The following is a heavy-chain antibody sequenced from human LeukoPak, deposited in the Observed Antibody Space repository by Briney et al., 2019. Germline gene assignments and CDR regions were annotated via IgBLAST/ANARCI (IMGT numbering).Heavy chain of an antibody. CDR3: ARDSKWFGELAY. CDR1: GYTLTELS. Sequence: ASVKVSCKVSGYTLTELSMHWVRQAPGKGLEWMGGFDPEDVKTIYAQKFQGRVTMTEDTSADTAYMELSSLRSEDTAVYYCARDSKWFGELAYWGQGTLVTVSS. V-gene: IGHV1-24*01. D-gene: IGHD3-10*01. J-gene: IGHJ4*02. CDR2: FDPEDVKT.